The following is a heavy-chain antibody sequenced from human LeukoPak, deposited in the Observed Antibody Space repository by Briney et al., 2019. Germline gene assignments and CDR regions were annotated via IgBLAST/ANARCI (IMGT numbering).Heavy chain of an antibody. J-gene: IGHJ3*02. V-gene: IGHV1-46*01. CDR2: INPSGGST. CDR1: GYTFTSYY. Sequence: ASVKVSCKASGYTFTSYYMHWVRQAPGQGLEWMGIINPSGGSTSYAQKFQGRVTMTRDTSTSTVYMELSSLRSEDTAVYYCARPLGYCSSTSCPHAFDIWGQGTMVTVSS. CDR3: ARPLGYCSSTSCPHAFDI. D-gene: IGHD2-2*01.